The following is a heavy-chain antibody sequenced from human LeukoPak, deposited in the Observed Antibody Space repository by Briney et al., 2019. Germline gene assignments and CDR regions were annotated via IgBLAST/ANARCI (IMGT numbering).Heavy chain of an antibody. CDR2: INPNSGGT. Sequence: ASVKVSCKASGYTFTGYYMHWVRQAPGQGLERMGWINPNSGGTNYAQKFQGRVTITRDTSISTAYMELSRLRSDDTAVYYCARDRTSGWYYFDYWGQGTLVTVSS. CDR3: ARDRTSGWYYFDY. V-gene: IGHV1-2*02. D-gene: IGHD6-19*01. CDR1: GYTFTGYY. J-gene: IGHJ4*02.